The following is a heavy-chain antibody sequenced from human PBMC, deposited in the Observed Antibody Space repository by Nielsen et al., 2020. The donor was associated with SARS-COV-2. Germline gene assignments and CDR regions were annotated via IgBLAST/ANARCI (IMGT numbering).Heavy chain of an antibody. J-gene: IGHJ4*02. Sequence: GGSLRLSCAASGFTFSSYSMNWVRQALGKGLEWVSSISSSSSYIYYADSVKGRFTISRDNAKNSLYLQMNSLRAEDTAVYYCARDYSSGYYYFDYWGQGTLVTVSS. CDR1: GFTFSSYS. CDR3: ARDYSSGYYYFDY. D-gene: IGHD3-22*01. V-gene: IGHV3-21*01. CDR2: ISSSSSYI.